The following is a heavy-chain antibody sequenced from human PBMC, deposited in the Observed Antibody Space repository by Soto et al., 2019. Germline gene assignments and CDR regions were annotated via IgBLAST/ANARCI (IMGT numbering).Heavy chain of an antibody. CDR3: ARGYSIDY. Sequence: SVKVACKASGGTISNYASSWVRQAPGQGLEWMGGITPIFGTANYAQKFQGRVTITADESTSTAYMELSSLRSEDTAVYYCARGYSIDYWGQGTLVTVSS. J-gene: IGHJ4*02. V-gene: IGHV1-69*13. D-gene: IGHD5-18*01. CDR2: ITPIFGTA. CDR1: GGTISNYA.